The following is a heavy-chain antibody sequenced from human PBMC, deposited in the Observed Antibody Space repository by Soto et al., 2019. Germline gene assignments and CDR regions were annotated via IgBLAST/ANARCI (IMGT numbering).Heavy chain of an antibody. Sequence: GGSLRLSCAASGFTFSDYYMSWIRQAPGKGLEWVSYISSSGSTIYYADSVKGRFTISRDNAKNSLYLQMNSLRAEDTAVYYCARDMDDFWSGYYPSGAFDIWGQGTMVTVSS. V-gene: IGHV3-11*01. CDR3: ARDMDDFWSGYYPSGAFDI. J-gene: IGHJ3*02. CDR2: ISSSGSTI. CDR1: GFTFSDYY. D-gene: IGHD3-3*01.